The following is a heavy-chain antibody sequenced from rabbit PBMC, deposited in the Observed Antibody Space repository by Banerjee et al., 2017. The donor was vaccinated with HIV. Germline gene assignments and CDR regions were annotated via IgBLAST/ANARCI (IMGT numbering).Heavy chain of an antibody. V-gene: IGHV1S45*01. CDR2: IYAGSGGST. Sequence: QQPEAFGGGLVDSGGTLPLSCKASGFDLSSSYYMSWVRQAPGKGLEWIGCIYAGSGGSTYYASWAKGRFTISETSSTTVTLQMTSLTAADTTTYFCTRNTGITDYALWGQGTLVTVS. D-gene: IGHD1-1*01. CDR1: GFDLSSSYY. CDR3: TRNTGITDYAL. J-gene: IGHJ3*01.